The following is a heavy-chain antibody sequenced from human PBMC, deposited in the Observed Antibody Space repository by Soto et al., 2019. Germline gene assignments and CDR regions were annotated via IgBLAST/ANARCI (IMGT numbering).Heavy chain of an antibody. J-gene: IGHJ5*02. CDR2: ISYDGINK. CDR3: ARDGYSTSSDWPWFDP. CDR1: GFTFSSKA. Sequence: GGSLRLSCAASGFTFSSKAMHWVRQAPGKGLEWVAFISYDGINKYHADSVKGRSTISRDNAKNTLYLQMNSLRDEDTAVYYCARDGYSTSSDWPWFDPWGQGTLVTVSS. D-gene: IGHD6-6*01. V-gene: IGHV3-30*04.